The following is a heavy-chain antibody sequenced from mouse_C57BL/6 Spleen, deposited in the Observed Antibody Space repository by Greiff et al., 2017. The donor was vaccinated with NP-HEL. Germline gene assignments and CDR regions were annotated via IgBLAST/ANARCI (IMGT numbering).Heavy chain of an antibody. CDR3: ARGEDVRFAY. Sequence: VQLQQPGAELVMPGASVKLSCKASGYTFTSYWMHWVKQRPGQGLEWIGEIDPSDSYTNYNQKFKGKSTLTVDKSSSTAYMQLSSLTSEDSAVYYCARGEDVRFAYWGQGTLVTVSA. V-gene: IGHV1-69*01. CDR2: IDPSDSYT. CDR1: GYTFTSYW. J-gene: IGHJ3*01.